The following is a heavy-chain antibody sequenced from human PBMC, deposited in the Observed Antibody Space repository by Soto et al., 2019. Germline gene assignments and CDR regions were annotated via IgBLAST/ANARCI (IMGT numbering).Heavy chain of an antibody. D-gene: IGHD5-12*01. V-gene: IGHV3-33*01. Sequence: QVQLVESGGGVVQPGRSLRLSCAASGFTFSSYGMHWVRQAPGKGLEWVAVIWYDGSNKYYADSVKGRFTISRDNSKNTLYLKMNSLRAEDTAVYYCARDPVRWLQFPPDYWGQGTLVTVSS. CDR3: ARDPVRWLQFPPDY. CDR1: GFTFSSYG. CDR2: IWYDGSNK. J-gene: IGHJ4*02.